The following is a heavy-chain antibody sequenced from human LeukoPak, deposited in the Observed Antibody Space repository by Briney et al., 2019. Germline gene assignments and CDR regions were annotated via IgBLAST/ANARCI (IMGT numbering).Heavy chain of an antibody. CDR3: AREGDYDSSGGYFDY. CDR2: ISYDGSNK. J-gene: IGHJ4*02. Sequence: PGRSLRLSCAASGFTFSSYAMHWVRQAPGKGLEWVAVISYDGSNKYYADSVKGPFTISRDNSKSTLYLQMNSLRAEDTAVYYCAREGDYDSSGGYFDYWGQGTLVTVSS. CDR1: GFTFSSYA. D-gene: IGHD3-22*01. V-gene: IGHV3-30*04.